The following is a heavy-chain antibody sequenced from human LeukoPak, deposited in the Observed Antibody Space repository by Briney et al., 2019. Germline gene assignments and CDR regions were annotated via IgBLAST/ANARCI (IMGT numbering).Heavy chain of an antibody. Sequence: SSETLSLTCTVSGGSISSSSYYWGWIRQPPGKGLEWIGSIYYSGSTYYNPSLKSRVTISVDTSKNQFSLKLSSVTAADTAVYYCARHPNFVLPDYWGQGTLVTVSS. CDR2: IYYSGST. CDR1: GGSISSSSYY. D-gene: IGHD3-9*01. CDR3: ARHPNFVLPDY. V-gene: IGHV4-39*01. J-gene: IGHJ4*02.